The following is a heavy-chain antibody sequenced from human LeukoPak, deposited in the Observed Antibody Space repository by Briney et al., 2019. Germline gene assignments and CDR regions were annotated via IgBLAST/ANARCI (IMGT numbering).Heavy chain of an antibody. CDR1: GFTFSNYG. CDR2: ISYDGSKK. D-gene: IGHD3-10*01. J-gene: IGHJ4*02. V-gene: IGHV3-30*19. Sequence: GGSLRLSCAASGFTFSNYGMHWVRQAPGKGLEWVAVISYDGSKKYYADSVKGRFTISRDSSKNTLYLQMNSLRADDTAVYYCARNEGSMVRGVITLGSWGQGTLVTVSS. CDR3: ARNEGSMVRGVITLGS.